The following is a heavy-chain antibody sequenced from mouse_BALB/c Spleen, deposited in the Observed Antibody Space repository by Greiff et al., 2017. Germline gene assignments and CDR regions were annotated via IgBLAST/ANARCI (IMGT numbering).Heavy chain of an antibody. CDR1: GFSLTSYG. V-gene: IGHV2-3*01. CDR2: IGGYGST. D-gene: IGHD2-2*01. Sequence: VMLVESGPGLVAPSQSVSITCTVSGFSLTSYGVSWVRQPPGKGLEWLGVIGGYGSTNYHSALISRLSISKDNSKSQVFLKLNSLQTDDTATYYCAKLCHYGYGSYWYFDVWGAGTTVTVSS. J-gene: IGHJ1*01. CDR3: AKLCHYGYGSYWYFDV.